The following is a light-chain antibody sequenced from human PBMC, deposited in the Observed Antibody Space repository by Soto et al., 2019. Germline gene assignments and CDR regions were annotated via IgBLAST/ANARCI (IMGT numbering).Light chain of an antibody. CDR3: ETWDSNFWV. V-gene: IGLV4-60*03. Sequence: QAVVTQSSSASASLGSSVKLTCTLSSGHSSYIIAWHQQQPGKAPRYLMSLEGSGTYNKGSGVPDRFSGSSSGADRYLTISNLQSEDEADYYCETWDSNFWVFGGGTKVTVL. J-gene: IGLJ3*02. CDR1: SGHSSYI. CDR2: LEGSGTY.